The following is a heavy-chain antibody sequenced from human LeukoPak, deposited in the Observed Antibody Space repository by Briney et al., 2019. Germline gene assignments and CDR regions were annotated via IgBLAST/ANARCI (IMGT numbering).Heavy chain of an antibody. CDR3: ARRLYYYGSGSSLGYFQH. D-gene: IGHD3-10*01. J-gene: IGHJ1*01. Sequence: SETLSLTCAVYGGSFSGYYWSWIRQPPGKGREWIGEINHSGSTNYNPSLKSRVTISVDTSKNQFSLKLSSVTAADTAVYYCARRLYYYGSGSSLGYFQHWGQGTLVTVSS. CDR1: GGSFSGYY. CDR2: INHSGST. V-gene: IGHV4-34*01.